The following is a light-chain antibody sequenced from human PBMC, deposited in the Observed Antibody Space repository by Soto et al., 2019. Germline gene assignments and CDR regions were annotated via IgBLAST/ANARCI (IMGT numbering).Light chain of an antibody. V-gene: IGKV1-39*01. J-gene: IGKJ4*02. CDR1: QSISYY. Sequence: DIQMTQSPSSLSASVGDRVTITCRASQSISYYLNWYQQKQGRAPRLLIYSTSTLQSGVPSKFSGSASGTDFTLTISSLQPEDFATYYCQQSYSTPWTFGGGT. CDR3: QQSYSTPWT. CDR2: STS.